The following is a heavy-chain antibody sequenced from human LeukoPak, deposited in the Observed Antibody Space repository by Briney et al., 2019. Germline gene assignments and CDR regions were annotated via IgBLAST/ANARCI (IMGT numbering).Heavy chain of an antibody. J-gene: IGHJ4*02. CDR1: GGTFSSYA. CDR2: IIPIFGIA. CDR3: AREGEGYCSSTSCYNFDY. D-gene: IGHD2-2*02. V-gene: IGHV1-69*04. Sequence: SVKVSCKASGGTFSSYAISWVRQAPGQGLEWMGRIIPIFGIANYAQKFQGRVTITADKSTSTAYMELSSLRSEDTAVYYCAREGEGYCSSTSCYNFDYWGQGTLVTVSS.